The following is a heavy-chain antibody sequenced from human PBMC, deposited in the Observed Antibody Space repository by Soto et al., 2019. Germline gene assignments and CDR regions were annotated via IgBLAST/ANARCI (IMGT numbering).Heavy chain of an antibody. D-gene: IGHD6-19*01. V-gene: IGHV3-33*01. CDR2: IWHDGRNK. CDR3: ARERGGIAEAFDY. CDR1: GLSFGSYV. Sequence: QVQLVESGGGVVRPGTSLRLSCAASGLSFGSYVMHWVRQAPGKGLEWVALIWHDGRNKYYTDSVKGRFTISRDNSKNMVDLQMNSLRAEATAVYYCARERGGIAEAFDYWGQGTLVIVSS. J-gene: IGHJ4*02.